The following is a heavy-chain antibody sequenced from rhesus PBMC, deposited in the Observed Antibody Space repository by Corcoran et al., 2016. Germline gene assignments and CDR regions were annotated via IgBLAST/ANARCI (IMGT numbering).Heavy chain of an antibody. CDR1: GGSISSSNW. Sequence: QVQLQESGPAVVKPSETLSLTCAVSGGSISSSNWWSWIRQSPGKGLEWIGGIYGSGGSTEYNPSLKSRFNISKDTSKNQFSLKLSSVTAADTAVYYCARRYSSGWYYYFDYWGQGVLVTVSS. D-gene: IGHD6-31*01. J-gene: IGHJ4*01. V-gene: IGHV4-93*01. CDR3: ARRYSSGWYYYFDY. CDR2: IYGSGGST.